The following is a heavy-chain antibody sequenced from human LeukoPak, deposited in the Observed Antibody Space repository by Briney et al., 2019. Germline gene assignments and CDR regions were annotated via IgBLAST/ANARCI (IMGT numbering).Heavy chain of an antibody. J-gene: IGHJ4*02. CDR2: ISAYNGNT. Sequence: ASVKVSCKASGYTFTSYGISWVRQAPGQGLEWMGWISAYNGNTNYAQKLQGRVTMTTDTSTSTAYMELRSLRSDDTAVNYCARSRNYYGSGSYYNSNFYYFDYWGQGTLVTVSS. D-gene: IGHD3-10*01. CDR3: ARSRNYYGSGSYYNSNFYYFDY. CDR1: GYTFTSYG. V-gene: IGHV1-18*01.